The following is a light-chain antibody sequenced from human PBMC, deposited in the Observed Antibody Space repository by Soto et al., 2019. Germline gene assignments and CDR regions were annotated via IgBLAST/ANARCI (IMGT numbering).Light chain of an antibody. CDR1: STDVGGYNY. V-gene: IGLV2-14*01. Sequence: QSVLTQPASVSGSPGQSITISCTGTSTDVGGYNYVSWYQQHPSKAPKLMIYEVSNRPSGVSNRFSGSKSGITASLTISGLQAEDEADYYCSSYTSSIPYVFGTETKVTVL. CDR3: SSYTSSIPYV. J-gene: IGLJ1*01. CDR2: EVS.